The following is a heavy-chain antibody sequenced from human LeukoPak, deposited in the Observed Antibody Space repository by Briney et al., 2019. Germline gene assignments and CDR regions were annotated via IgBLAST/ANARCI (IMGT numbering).Heavy chain of an antibody. CDR1: GFTFANFA. CDR3: AKDYYGLGRPRWFAA. V-gene: IGHV3-23*01. Sequence: GGSLRLSCSASGFTFANFAMSWVRQAPGKGLEWVSAISGGGSSTYYADSVKGRRTISRDNSKNTLYLQMNGLRAEDTAVYYCAKDYYGLGRPRWFAAWGEGKLVTVSS. J-gene: IGHJ5*02. D-gene: IGHD3-10*01. CDR2: ISGGGSST.